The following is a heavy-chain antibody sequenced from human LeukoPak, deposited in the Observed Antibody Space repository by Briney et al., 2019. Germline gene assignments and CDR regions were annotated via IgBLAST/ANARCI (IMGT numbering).Heavy chain of an antibody. J-gene: IGHJ3*02. Sequence: GGSLRLSCAASGFTFSNYGMHWVRQAPGKGLEWVAVVSYDGTNKYYADSVKGRFTISRDNSKNTLYLQMNSLRAEDMAVYYCARGTEDYGGSPDATIRRPFAIWGQGTMVTVST. CDR1: GFTFSNYG. V-gene: IGHV3-30*03. CDR2: VSYDGTNK. D-gene: IGHD4-23*01. CDR3: ARGTEDYGGSPDATIRRPFAI.